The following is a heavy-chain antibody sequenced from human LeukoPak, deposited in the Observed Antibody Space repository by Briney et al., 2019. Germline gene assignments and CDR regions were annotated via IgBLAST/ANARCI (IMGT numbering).Heavy chain of an antibody. CDR2: IYYSGST. J-gene: IGHJ4*02. D-gene: IGHD3-10*01. CDR1: GGSISSSSYY. Sequence: SETLSLTCTVSGGSISSSSYYWVWIRQPPGKGLEWIGSIYYSGSTYYNPSLKSRVTISVDTSKNQFSLELTSVTAADTAVYYCARHSGSGSYHSPFGNWGQGTLVTVSS. V-gene: IGHV4-39*01. CDR3: ARHSGSGSYHSPFGN.